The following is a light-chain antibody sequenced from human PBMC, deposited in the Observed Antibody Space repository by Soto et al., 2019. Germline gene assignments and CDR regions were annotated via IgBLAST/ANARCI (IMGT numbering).Light chain of an antibody. CDR1: QNVGSY. Sequence: EIEVTQSPATLSLSPGERATLSCRTSQNVGSYLAWYQKKPGKAPRLLIYDASNRATGIPARFSGSGSGRDLALTISSLEPEDVAVYSCHQHSTWPPLSFGGGTQVEIK. V-gene: IGKV3-11*02. CDR3: HQHSTWPPLS. CDR2: DAS. J-gene: IGKJ4*01.